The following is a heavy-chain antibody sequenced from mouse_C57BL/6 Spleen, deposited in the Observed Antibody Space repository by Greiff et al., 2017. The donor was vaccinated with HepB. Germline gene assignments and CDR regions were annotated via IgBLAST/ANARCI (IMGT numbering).Heavy chain of an antibody. Sequence: VHLVESGPELVKPGASVKISCKASGYAFSSSWLNWVKQRPGKGLEWIGRFYPGDGDTNYNGKFKGKATLTADKSSSTAYMQLSSLTSEDSAVYFCARGGTRRYFDVWGTGTTVTVSS. CDR1: GYAFSSSW. CDR2: FYPGDGDT. V-gene: IGHV1-82*01. CDR3: ARGGTRRYFDV. D-gene: IGHD3-1*01. J-gene: IGHJ1*03.